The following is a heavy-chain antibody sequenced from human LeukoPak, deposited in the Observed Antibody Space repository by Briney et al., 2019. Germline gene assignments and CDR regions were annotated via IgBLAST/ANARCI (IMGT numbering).Heavy chain of an antibody. V-gene: IGHV4-34*01. CDR3: ARWKYSSSCCYYYGMDV. J-gene: IGHJ6*02. D-gene: IGHD6-13*01. Sequence: SETLSLTCAVYGGSFSGYYWSWIRQPPGKGLEWIGEINHSGSTNYNPSLKSRVTISVDTSKNQFSLKLSSVTAADTAVYYCARWKYSSSCCYYYGMDVWGQGTTVTVSS. CDR1: GGSFSGYY. CDR2: INHSGST.